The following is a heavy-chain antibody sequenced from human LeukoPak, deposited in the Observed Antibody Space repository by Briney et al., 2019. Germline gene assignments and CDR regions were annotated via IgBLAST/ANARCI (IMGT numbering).Heavy chain of an antibody. V-gene: IGHV4-59*13. CDR1: GDFISSYY. CDR3: ARENYGDYDYYYYGMDV. CDR2: IYYSGST. Sequence: SETLSLTCTVSGDFISSYYWSWIRQPPGKGLEWIGYIYYSGSTNYNPSLKSRVTISVDTSKNQFSLKLSSVTAADTAVYYCARENYGDYDYYYYGMDVWGQGTTVTVSS. J-gene: IGHJ6*02. D-gene: IGHD4-17*01.